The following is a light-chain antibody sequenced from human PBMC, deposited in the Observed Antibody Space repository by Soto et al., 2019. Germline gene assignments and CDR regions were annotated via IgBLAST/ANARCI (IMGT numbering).Light chain of an antibody. CDR3: QQYGSSPVT. J-gene: IGKJ5*01. CDR2: GAS. CDR1: QSVSRRY. Sequence: DIVLTQSPGTLSLSPGERATLSCRASQSVSRRYLAWYQQKPGQAPRLLIYGASSTATGFPDRFSGSGSGTDFTLTISRLEPEDFAVYYCQQYGSSPVTFGQGTRLEIK. V-gene: IGKV3-20*01.